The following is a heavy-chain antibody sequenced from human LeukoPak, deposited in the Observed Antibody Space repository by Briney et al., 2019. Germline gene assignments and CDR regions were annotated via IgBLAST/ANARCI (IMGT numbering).Heavy chain of an antibody. CDR3: TRHRDYYDSSGYFS. J-gene: IGHJ4*02. Sequence: GGSLRLSCAASGFTFSGSAMDWVRQASGKGLEWVGRIRSKANSYATAYAASVKGRFTISRDDSKNTAYLQMNSLKTEDTAVYYCTRHRDYYDSSGYFSWGQGTLVTVSS. D-gene: IGHD3-22*01. CDR1: GFTFSGSA. CDR2: IRSKANSYAT. V-gene: IGHV3-73*01.